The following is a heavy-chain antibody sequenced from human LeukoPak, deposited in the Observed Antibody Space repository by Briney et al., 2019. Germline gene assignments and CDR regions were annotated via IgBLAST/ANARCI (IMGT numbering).Heavy chain of an antibody. CDR3: ARDSDCSGGSCYPGALNWFDP. CDR2: IIPIFGTA. D-gene: IGHD2-15*01. J-gene: IGHJ5*02. V-gene: IGHV1-69*06. Sequence: SVKVSCKASGGTFSSYAISWVRQAPGQGLEWMGGIIPIFGTANYAQKFQGRVTITADKSTSTAYMELSSLRSEDTAVYYCARDSDCSGGSCYPGALNWFDPWGQGTLVTVSS. CDR1: GGTFSSYA.